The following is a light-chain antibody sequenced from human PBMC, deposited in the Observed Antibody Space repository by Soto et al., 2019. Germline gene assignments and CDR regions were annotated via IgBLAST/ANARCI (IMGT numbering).Light chain of an antibody. CDR2: GLA. J-gene: IGKJ1*01. CDR1: QNISSSH. V-gene: IGKV3-20*01. CDR3: HQFGSPPQT. Sequence: EIELTHSHGTLLFSPRERAALYCRSSQNISSSHMAWYQQRPGQSPRLLIYGLAGRATGIPDRFNGSWSAKDFSLSITGLEPEDFEVNYCHQFGSPPQTFGHGTKVDIK.